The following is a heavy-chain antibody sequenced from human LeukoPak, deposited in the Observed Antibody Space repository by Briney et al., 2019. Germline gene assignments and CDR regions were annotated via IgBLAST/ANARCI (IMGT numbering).Heavy chain of an antibody. CDR1: GFIFSDSW. D-gene: IGHD6-6*01. CDR3: SRGRHNAFDI. J-gene: IGHJ3*02. Sequence: GGSLRLSCAASGFIFSDSWMHWVRQAPGKGPVWVSRPTPDGGRTDYADSVKGRFTISRDNAKNTLYLQMNNLRADDTAVYYCSRGRHNAFDILGQGTMVTVSS. CDR2: PTPDGGRT. V-gene: IGHV3-74*01.